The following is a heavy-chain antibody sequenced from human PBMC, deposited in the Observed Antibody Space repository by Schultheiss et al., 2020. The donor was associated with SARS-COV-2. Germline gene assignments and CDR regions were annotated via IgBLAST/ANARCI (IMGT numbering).Heavy chain of an antibody. V-gene: IGHV3-23*01. Sequence: GGSLRLSCAASGFTFSSYAMSWVRQAPGKGLEWVSAISGSGGSTYYADSVKGRFTISRDNAQNSLYLRMNSLRDEDTAVYYCARGPSSSWYWYFDLWGRGTLVTVSS. CDR3: ARGPSSSWYWYFDL. J-gene: IGHJ2*01. D-gene: IGHD6-13*01. CDR1: GFTFSSYA. CDR2: ISGSGGST.